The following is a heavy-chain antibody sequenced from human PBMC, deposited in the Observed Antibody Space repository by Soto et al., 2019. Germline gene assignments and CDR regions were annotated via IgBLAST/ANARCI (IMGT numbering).Heavy chain of an antibody. V-gene: IGHV5-51*01. CDR3: ARHKYSSSWYGYYYYYGMDV. D-gene: IGHD6-13*01. CDR2: IYPGDSDT. Sequence: PGESLKISCKGSGYSFTSYWIGWVRQMPGKGLEWMGIIYPGDSDTRYSPSFQGQVTISADKSISTAYLQWSSLKASDTAMYYCARHKYSSSWYGYYYYYGMDVWGQGTTVTVSS. CDR1: GYSFTSYW. J-gene: IGHJ6*02.